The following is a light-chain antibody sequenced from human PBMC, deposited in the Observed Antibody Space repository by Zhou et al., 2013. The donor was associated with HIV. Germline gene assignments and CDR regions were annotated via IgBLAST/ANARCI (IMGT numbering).Light chain of an antibody. Sequence: DIQMTQSPSTLSASVGDRVTITCRASQSISRYLNWYQQKPGNAPGLLIYAASSLQSGVPSRFSGGGSGTDFTLTINNLQSEDFATYFCQQAHSFPVTFGQGTRLEIK. CDR2: AAS. CDR3: QQAHSFPVT. J-gene: IGKJ5*01. CDR1: QSISRY. V-gene: IGKV1-39*01.